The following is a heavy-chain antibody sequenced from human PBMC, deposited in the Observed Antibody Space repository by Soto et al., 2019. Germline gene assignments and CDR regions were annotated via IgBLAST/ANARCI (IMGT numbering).Heavy chain of an antibody. J-gene: IGHJ4*02. CDR3: VTGDHLVR. Sequence: QMQLVQSGAEARKPGASVKVSCKTSGYTFTVYYLNWVRQAPGRGLEWVGWINPKTVDTNNAQKFQGRVTMTTDTSISTGYMELRGLKSDDTAVYYCVTGDHLVRWGQGTRVNVSS. D-gene: IGHD6-6*01. CDR1: GYTFTVYY. V-gene: IGHV1-2*02. CDR2: INPKTVDT.